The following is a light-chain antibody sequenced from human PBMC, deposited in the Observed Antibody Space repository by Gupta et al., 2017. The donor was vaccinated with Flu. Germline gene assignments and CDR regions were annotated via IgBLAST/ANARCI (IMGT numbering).Light chain of an antibody. CDR3: SSYTSSSTFYV. Sequence: QSALPQPASVSGSPGQSLTISCTGTSSDVGRSDSVSWYQQHPAKAPKLLIYDVSNRPSGVSSRFSGSKSGNTASLTISGLQAEDETDYYCSSYTSSSTFYVFGTGTKVTVL. V-gene: IGLV2-14*01. J-gene: IGLJ1*01. CDR1: SSDVGRSDS. CDR2: DVS.